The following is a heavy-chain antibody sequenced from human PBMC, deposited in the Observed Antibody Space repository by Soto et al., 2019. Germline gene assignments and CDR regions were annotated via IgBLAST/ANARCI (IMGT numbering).Heavy chain of an antibody. CDR3: ARRSSSGGSYYYYYMDV. CDR1: GYTFTGYY. V-gene: IGHV1-2*04. Sequence: ASVKVSCKASGYTFTGYYMHWVRQAPGQGLEWMGWINPNSGGTNYAQKYQGWVTMTRDTSISTAYMVLSRLRSDDTAVYYCARRSSSGGSYYYYYMDVWGKGTTVTVSS. CDR2: INPNSGGT. J-gene: IGHJ6*03. D-gene: IGHD6-6*01.